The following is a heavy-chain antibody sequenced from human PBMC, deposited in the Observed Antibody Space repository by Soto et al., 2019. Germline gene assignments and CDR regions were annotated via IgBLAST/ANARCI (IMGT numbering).Heavy chain of an antibody. J-gene: IGHJ4*02. Sequence: QVQLVESGGGVVQPGRSLRLSCAASGFTFSSYEMHWVRQAPGKGLDWVAIISYDGTTTYYADSVKGRFIISRDNSKNTLYLQMNSLRPEDTAVYYCAKERKGADYWGQGTVVTVSS. CDR3: AKERKGADY. V-gene: IGHV3-30*18. CDR2: ISYDGTTT. CDR1: GFTFSSYE.